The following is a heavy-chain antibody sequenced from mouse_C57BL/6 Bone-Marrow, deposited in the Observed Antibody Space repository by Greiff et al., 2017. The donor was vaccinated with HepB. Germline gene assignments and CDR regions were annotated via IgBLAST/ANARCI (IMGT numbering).Heavy chain of an antibody. CDR1: GFTFSSYT. CDR3: ARRLRYAYAMDY. CDR2: ISGGGGNT. V-gene: IGHV5-9*01. D-gene: IGHD1-1*01. J-gene: IGHJ4*01. Sequence: EVKLMESGGGLVKPGGSLKLSCAASGFTFSSYTMSWVRQTPEKRLEWVATISGGGGNTYYPDSVKGRFTISRDNAKNTLYLQMSSLRSEDTALYYCARRLRYAYAMDYWGQGTSVTVSS.